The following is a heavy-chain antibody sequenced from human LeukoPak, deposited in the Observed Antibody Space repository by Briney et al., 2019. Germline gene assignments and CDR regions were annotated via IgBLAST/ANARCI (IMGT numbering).Heavy chain of an antibody. D-gene: IGHD5-12*01. CDR2: ISGSGGST. Sequence: PGGSLRLSCAASGFTFGSYAMSWVRQAPGKGLEWVSAISGSGGSTYYADSVKGRFTISRDNSKNTLYLQMNSLRAEDTAVYYCAKDPRNYGYTSRAYGMDVWGQGTTVTVSS. J-gene: IGHJ6*02. CDR3: AKDPRNYGYTSRAYGMDV. CDR1: GFTFGSYA. V-gene: IGHV3-23*01.